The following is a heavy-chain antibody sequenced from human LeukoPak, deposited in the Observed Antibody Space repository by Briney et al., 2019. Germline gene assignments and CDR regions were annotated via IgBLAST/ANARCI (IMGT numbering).Heavy chain of an antibody. D-gene: IGHD1-20*01. CDR2: ISYDGSNK. CDR3: ARRRYNWNAIDY. CDR1: GFTFSSYA. J-gene: IGHJ4*02. Sequence: GGSLRLSCAASGFTFSSYAMHWVRQAPGKGLEWVAVISYDGSNKYYADSVKGRFTISRDNAKNSLYLQMNSLRAEDTAVYYCARRRYNWNAIDYWGQGTLVTVSS. V-gene: IGHV3-30*04.